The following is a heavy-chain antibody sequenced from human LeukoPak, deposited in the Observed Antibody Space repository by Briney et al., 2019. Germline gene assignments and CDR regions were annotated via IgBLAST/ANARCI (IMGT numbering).Heavy chain of an antibody. CDR1: GFTFSSYA. CDR2: ISYDGSNK. CDR3: ARVHRTAYAFDI. Sequence: PGGTLRLSCAASGFTFSSYAMHWVRQAPGKGLEWVAVISYDGSNKYYADSVKGRFTISRDNSKNTLYLQMNSLRAEDTAVYYCARVHRTAYAFDIWGQGTMVTVSS. V-gene: IGHV3-30*04. J-gene: IGHJ3*02.